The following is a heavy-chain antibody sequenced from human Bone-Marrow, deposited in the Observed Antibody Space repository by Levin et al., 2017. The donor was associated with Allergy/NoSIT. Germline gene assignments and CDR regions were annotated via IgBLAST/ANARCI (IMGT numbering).Heavy chain of an antibody. CDR3: ARDLAWAGTRHHYYAMDV. D-gene: IGHD6-19*01. CDR2: ISWNSETK. Sequence: GGSLRLSCAASEFTSEDYAMHWVRQPPGKGLEWVSGISWNSETKGYADSVKGRFTISRDNAKKSLYLQMNSLRVEDTALYFCARDLAWAGTRHHYYAMDVWGQGTTVTVSS. J-gene: IGHJ6*02. CDR1: EFTSEDYA. V-gene: IGHV3-9*02.